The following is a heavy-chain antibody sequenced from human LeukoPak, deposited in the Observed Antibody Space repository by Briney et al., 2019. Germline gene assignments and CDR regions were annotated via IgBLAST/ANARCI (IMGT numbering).Heavy chain of an antibody. CDR2: IIPIFGTA. CDR1: AGTFSSYA. J-gene: IGHJ5*02. Sequence: ASVTVSCKASAGTFSSYAISWVRQAPAQGLEWMGVIIPIFGTANYAQKFQGRVTITADESTSTAYMELSSLRSEDTAVYYCARDAQSGSYAYGDNWFDPWGQGTLVTVSS. D-gene: IGHD3-16*01. V-gene: IGHV1-69*01. CDR3: ARDAQSGSYAYGDNWFDP.